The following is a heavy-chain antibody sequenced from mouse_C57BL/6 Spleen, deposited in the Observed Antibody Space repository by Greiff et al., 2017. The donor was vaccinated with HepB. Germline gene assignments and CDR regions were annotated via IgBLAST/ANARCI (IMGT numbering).Heavy chain of an antibody. J-gene: IGHJ4*01. D-gene: IGHD2-5*01. V-gene: IGHV1-81*01. CDR1: GYTFTSYG. CDR3: ESAYYSNYEGSYYAMDY. CDR2: IYPRSGNT. Sequence: QVQLQQSGAELARPGASVKLSCKASGYTFTSYGISWVKQRTGQGLEWIGEIYPRSGNTYYNEKFKGKATLTADKSSSTAYMELRSLTSEDSAVYFCESAYYSNYEGSYYAMDYWGQGTSVTVSS.